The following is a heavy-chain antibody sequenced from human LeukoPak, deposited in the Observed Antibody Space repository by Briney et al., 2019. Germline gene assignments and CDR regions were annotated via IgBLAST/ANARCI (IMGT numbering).Heavy chain of an antibody. CDR2: ISGYNGNT. J-gene: IGHJ5*02. V-gene: IGHV1-18*01. CDR3: ARDGYWNDAPFKYNWFDP. Sequence: AASVKVSCKASGYTFTNYGISWVRQAPGQGLEWMGWISGYNGNTNYAQKLQGRVTMTTDTSTNTAYMELRSLRSDDTAVYYCARDGYWNDAPFKYNWFDPGAREPWSPSPQ. D-gene: IGHD1-1*01. CDR1: GYTFTNYG.